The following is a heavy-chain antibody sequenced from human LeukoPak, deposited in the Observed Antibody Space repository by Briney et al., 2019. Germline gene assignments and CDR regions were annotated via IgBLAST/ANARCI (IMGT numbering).Heavy chain of an antibody. D-gene: IGHD1-26*01. CDR1: GFTFSSYW. Sequence: PGGSLRLSCAASGFTFSSYWMSWVRQAPGKGLEGVAHIKQDGSEKYYVDSVKGRFTISRDNAKNSLYLQMNSMRAEDTAVYYCASENKSGSYFGHDAFDIWGQGTMVTVSS. CDR2: IKQDGSEK. J-gene: IGHJ3*02. V-gene: IGHV3-7*01. CDR3: ASENKSGSYFGHDAFDI.